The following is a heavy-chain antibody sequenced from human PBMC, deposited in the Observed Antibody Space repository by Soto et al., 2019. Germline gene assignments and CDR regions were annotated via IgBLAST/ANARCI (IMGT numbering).Heavy chain of an antibody. D-gene: IGHD1-26*01. CDR1: GGSFSGYY. CDR3: ARGGRIVGVRGMDV. J-gene: IGHJ6*02. Sequence: SETLSLTCAVYGGSFSGYYWSWIRQSPGKGLEWIGEINHSGSTNYNPSLKSRATISVDTSKNQFSLKLSSVTAADTAVYYCARGGRIVGVRGMDVWGQGTTVTVSS. CDR2: INHSGST. V-gene: IGHV4-34*01.